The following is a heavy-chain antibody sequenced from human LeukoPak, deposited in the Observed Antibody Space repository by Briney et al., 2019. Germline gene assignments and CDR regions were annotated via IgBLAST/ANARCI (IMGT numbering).Heavy chain of an antibody. D-gene: IGHD6-19*01. V-gene: IGHV3-7*03. J-gene: IGHJ4*02. CDR3: ARLGPASSGWPESFDY. CDR1: GFTFSSYW. CDR2: INHNGNVN. Sequence: GGSLRLSCAASGFTFSSYWMNWARQAPGKGLEWVASINHNGNVNYYVDSVKGRFTISRDNAKNSLDLQMNSLRVEDTAVYYCARLGPASSGWPESFDYWGQGTLVTVSS.